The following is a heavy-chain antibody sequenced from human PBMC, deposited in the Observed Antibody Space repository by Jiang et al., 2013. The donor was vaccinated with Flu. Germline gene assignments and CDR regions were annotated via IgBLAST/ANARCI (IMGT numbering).Heavy chain of an antibody. Sequence: MGRIDPSDSYTNYSPSFQGHVTISADKSISTAYLQWSSLKASDTAMYYCARMDTAMAVHFDYWGQGTLVTVSS. CDR3: ARMDTAMAVHFDY. CDR2: IDPSDSYT. J-gene: IGHJ4*02. D-gene: IGHD5-18*01. V-gene: IGHV5-10-1*01.